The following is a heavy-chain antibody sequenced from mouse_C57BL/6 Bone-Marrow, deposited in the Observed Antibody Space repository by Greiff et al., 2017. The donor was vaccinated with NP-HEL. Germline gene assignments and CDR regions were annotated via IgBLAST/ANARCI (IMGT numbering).Heavy chain of an antibody. D-gene: IGHD1-1*01. CDR3: ARSCYYGSFYWYFDV. J-gene: IGHJ1*03. V-gene: IGHV1-55*01. CDR1: GYTFTSYW. CDR2: IYPGSGST. Sequence: QVQLQQPGAELVKPGASVKMSCKASGYTFTSYWMTWVKQRPGQGLEWIGDIYPGSGSTNYNEKFKSKATLTVDTSSSTAYMQLSSLTSEDSAVYYCARSCYYGSFYWYFDVWGTGTTVTVSS.